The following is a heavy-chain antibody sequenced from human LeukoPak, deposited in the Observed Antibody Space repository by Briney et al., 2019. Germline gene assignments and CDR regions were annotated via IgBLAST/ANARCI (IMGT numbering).Heavy chain of an antibody. CDR2: IYPGDSDT. CDR1: GYSFTSHW. J-gene: IGHJ4*02. Sequence: GESLKISCQGSGYSFTSHWIGWVRQMPGKGLEWMGTIYPGDSDTRYSPSFQGQVTISADKSISTAYLQWSSLEASDTAMYFCARRYNTQFFDYWGQGTLVTVSS. V-gene: IGHV5-51*01. D-gene: IGHD1-14*01. CDR3: ARRYNTQFFDY.